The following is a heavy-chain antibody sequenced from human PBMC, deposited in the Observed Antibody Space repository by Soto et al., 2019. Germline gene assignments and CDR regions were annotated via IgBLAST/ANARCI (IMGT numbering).Heavy chain of an antibody. CDR3: ARDLADVHLWDAFDV. V-gene: IGHV1-69*01. J-gene: IGHJ3*01. CDR2: IVPMFGTT. Sequence: QVQLVQSGPELKKPGSSVKVSCKAPGDTFNSYGISWVRQAPGQGLEWMGGIVPMFGTTNLALKFEDRVTITADELTTSVYMEIRGLTSEDTAVYYCARDLADVHLWDAFDVWGHGTRVTVSS. CDR1: GDTFNSYG. D-gene: IGHD6-13*01.